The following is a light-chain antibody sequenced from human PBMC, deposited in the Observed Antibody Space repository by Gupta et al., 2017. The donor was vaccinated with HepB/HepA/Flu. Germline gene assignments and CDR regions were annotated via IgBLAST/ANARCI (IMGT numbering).Light chain of an antibody. Sequence: DIVMTQSPLSLPVTPGEPASISCRSSQSLLHSNGSNSLAWYLQKPRQAPQHLIYVGANRDAGVTDRFSGSGVGKDFRLKISRGEEEDVGVYYCRQALQNASITFGQGTLLDIK. CDR2: VGA. J-gene: IGKJ5*01. CDR1: QSLLHSNGSNS. V-gene: IGKV2-28*01. CDR3: RQALQNASIT.